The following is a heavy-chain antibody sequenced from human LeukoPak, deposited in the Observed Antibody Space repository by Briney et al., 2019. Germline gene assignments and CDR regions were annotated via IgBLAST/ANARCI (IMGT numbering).Heavy chain of an antibody. Sequence: PSEALSLTCTVSGVSISSSNSYWGWIRQPPGKGLEWIGSIYYTGNTYYNASLKSRVTISIDTSKNQISLRLTSVTATDTAMYYCARGLYLPRVAARLYNWFDPWGQGTLVTVSS. J-gene: IGHJ5*02. V-gene: IGHV4-39*01. CDR2: IYYTGNT. CDR3: ARGLYLPRVAARLYNWFDP. CDR1: GVSISSSNSY. D-gene: IGHD6-6*01.